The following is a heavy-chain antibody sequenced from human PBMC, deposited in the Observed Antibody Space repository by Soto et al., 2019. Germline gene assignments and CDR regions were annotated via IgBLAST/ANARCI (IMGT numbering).Heavy chain of an antibody. CDR1: GFTFSSYA. CDR3: AKRSSSWCFDY. D-gene: IGHD6-13*01. CDR2: ISGSGDST. Sequence: EVQLLESGGGLVQPGGSLRLSCAASGFTFSSYAMNWVRQAPGKGLEWVSVISGSGDSTYYADSVKGKFTISRDNSKNTLYLQMNSMRAEDTAVYYGAKRSSSWCFDYWGQGTLVTVS. V-gene: IGHV3-23*01. J-gene: IGHJ4*02.